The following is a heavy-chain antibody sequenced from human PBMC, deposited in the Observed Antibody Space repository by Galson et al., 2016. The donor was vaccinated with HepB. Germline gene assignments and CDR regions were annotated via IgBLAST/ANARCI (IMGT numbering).Heavy chain of an antibody. Sequence: SVKVSCKASGYTFSRLALNWVRQAPGQGPEWMGWIHTNTGNPTYAQGFTGRFVFSLDTSVTTTYLQINDLKAEDTALYYCARARSGGRDLFDYCGQGTLVSVS. CDR2: IHTNTGNP. V-gene: IGHV7-4-1*02. CDR1: GYTFSRLA. D-gene: IGHD3-10*01. CDR3: ARARSGGRDLFDY. J-gene: IGHJ4*02.